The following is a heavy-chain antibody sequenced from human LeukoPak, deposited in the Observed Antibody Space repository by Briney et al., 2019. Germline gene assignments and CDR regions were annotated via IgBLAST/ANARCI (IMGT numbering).Heavy chain of an antibody. CDR2: ISSSSSYI. J-gene: IGHJ4*02. Sequence: GGSLRLSCAASGFTFSTYSMNWVRQAPGKGLEWVSSISSSSSYIYYADSVKGRFTISRDNAKNSLYLQMNSLRAEDTAVYYCARVDYGSGSYLDYWGQGTLVTVSS. D-gene: IGHD3-10*01. CDR1: GFTFSTYS. CDR3: ARVDYGSGSYLDY. V-gene: IGHV3-21*01.